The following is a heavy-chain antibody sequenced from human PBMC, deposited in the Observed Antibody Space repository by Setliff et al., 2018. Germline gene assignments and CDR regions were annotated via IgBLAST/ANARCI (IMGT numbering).Heavy chain of an antibody. CDR2: IYNIGET. Sequence: GSLRLSCVVSGFTVSNDFMGWVRQAPGKGLEWVSVIYNIGETRYADSVKGRFTISRDKSKNTLYLHLSSLRAEDTATYYCARDRGGTNPWFDFWGQGTQVTVSS. CDR1: GFTVSNDF. CDR3: ARDRGGTNPWFDF. J-gene: IGHJ5*01. V-gene: IGHV3-53*01. D-gene: IGHD3-10*01.